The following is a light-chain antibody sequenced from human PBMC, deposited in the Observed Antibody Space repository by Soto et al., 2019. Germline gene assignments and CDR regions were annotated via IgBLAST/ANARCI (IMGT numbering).Light chain of an antibody. J-gene: IGLJ1*01. Sequence: QSVLTQPPSVSGAQGQRVTISCTGSSSNIGAGYDVQWYQQLPGTAPKLLIYGNSNRPSGVPDRFSGSKSGTSASLAITGLQAEDEADYYCQSYDSSLSGDVFGTGTKLTV. CDR3: QSYDSSLSGDV. CDR1: SSNIGAGYD. CDR2: GNS. V-gene: IGLV1-40*01.